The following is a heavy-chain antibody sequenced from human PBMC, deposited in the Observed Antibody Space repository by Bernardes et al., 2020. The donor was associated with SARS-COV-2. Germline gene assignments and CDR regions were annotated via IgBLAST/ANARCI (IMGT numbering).Heavy chain of an antibody. V-gene: IGHV3-30*18. CDR3: AKDLTGSYSVISY. J-gene: IGHJ4*02. D-gene: IGHD1-26*01. CDR2: ISLDGRDI. CDR1: GFDFNKSG. Sequence: GGSLRLSCAASGFDFNKSGMHWVRQAPGKGLEWVAFISLDGRDIFYADSVRGRFTLTRDNSNNAVHLQMDGLRTGDTALYFCAKDLTGSYSVISYWGQGTLVTVS.